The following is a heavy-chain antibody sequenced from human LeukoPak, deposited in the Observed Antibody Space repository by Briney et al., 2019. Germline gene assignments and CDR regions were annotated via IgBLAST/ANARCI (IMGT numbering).Heavy chain of an antibody. CDR3: ARSAAPTPMDV. Sequence: GGSLRLSCAASGFTFSRYGMHWVRQAPGKGLEWVAVILYDGSNKYYGDSVKGRFTIYRDNSKNTLYVQMNSLRAEDTAVYYCARSAAPTPMDVWGKGTTVTVSS. CDR1: GFTFSRYG. CDR2: ILYDGSNK. V-gene: IGHV3-33*01. J-gene: IGHJ6*03. D-gene: IGHD2-15*01.